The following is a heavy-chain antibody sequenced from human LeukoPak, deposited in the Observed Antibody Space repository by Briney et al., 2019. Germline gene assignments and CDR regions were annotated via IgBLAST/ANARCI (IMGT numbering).Heavy chain of an antibody. J-gene: IGHJ4*02. V-gene: IGHV3-23*01. CDR3: ARVSRDYYDSSGYYKLLDY. CDR2: ISGSGGST. Sequence: GGSLRLSCAASGFTFSSYWMSWVRQAPGKGLEWVSAISGSGGSTYYADSVKGRFTISRDNSKNTLYLQMNSLRAEDTAVYYCARVSRDYYDSSGYYKLLDYWGQGTLVTVSS. D-gene: IGHD3-22*01. CDR1: GFTFSSYW.